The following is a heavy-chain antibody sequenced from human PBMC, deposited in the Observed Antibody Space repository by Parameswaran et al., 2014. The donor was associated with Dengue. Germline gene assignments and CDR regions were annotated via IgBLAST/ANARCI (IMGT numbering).Heavy chain of an antibody. CDR3: AKGTRPYYYDSSGQEYFQH. Sequence: VRQAPGKGLEWVSGISWNSGSIGYADSVKGRFTISRDNTKNSLYLQMNSLRTEDTALYYCAKGTRPYYYDSSGQEYFQHWGQGTLVTVSS. J-gene: IGHJ1*01. V-gene: IGHV3-9*01. D-gene: IGHD3-22*01. CDR2: ISWNSGSI.